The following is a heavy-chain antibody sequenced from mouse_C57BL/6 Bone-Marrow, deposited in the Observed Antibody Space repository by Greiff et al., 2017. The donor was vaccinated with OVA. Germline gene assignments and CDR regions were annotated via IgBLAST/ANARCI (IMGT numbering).Heavy chain of an antibody. CDR2: IDPNSGGT. CDR3: AREGLIRSFYY. V-gene: IGHV1-72*01. CDR1: GYTFTSYW. J-gene: IGHJ2*01. D-gene: IGHD1-1*01. Sequence: QVQLQQPGAELVKPGASVKLSCKASGYTFTSYWMHWVKQRPGRGLEWIGRIDPNSGGTKYNEKFKSKATLTVDKPSSQAYMQLSSLTSEDSAFYYCAREGLIRSFYYWGQGTTLTVSS.